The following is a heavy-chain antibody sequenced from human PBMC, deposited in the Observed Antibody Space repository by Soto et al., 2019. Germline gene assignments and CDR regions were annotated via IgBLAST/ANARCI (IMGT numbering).Heavy chain of an antibody. D-gene: IGHD3-10*01. CDR3: ARHSTSAPKDY. V-gene: IGHV5-51*01. J-gene: IGHJ4*01. CDR2: IYPCDSDT. Sequence: PGESLKISCTGSGYSFTTYCIALVLQMPGKGLEWVWIIYPCDSDTRYSPSFECHVTISVDKSISTAFLQWNSLKASDNAIYYCARHSTSAPKDYWGQGTLVTVSS. CDR1: GYSFTTYC.